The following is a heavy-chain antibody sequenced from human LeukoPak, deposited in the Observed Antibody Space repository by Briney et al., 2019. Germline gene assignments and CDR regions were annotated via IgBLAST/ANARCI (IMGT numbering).Heavy chain of an antibody. V-gene: IGHV4-59*01. CDR1: GDSIGSYY. CDR3: AGKRPAAAALDY. Sequence: SETLSLTCTVSGDSIGSYYWSWIRQPPGKGLECIGYIYNSGSTNYNPSLKSRVTISVDTSKNQFSLKLTSVTAADTAVYYCAGKRPAAAALDYWGQGTLVTVSS. CDR2: IYNSGST. D-gene: IGHD6-13*01. J-gene: IGHJ4*02.